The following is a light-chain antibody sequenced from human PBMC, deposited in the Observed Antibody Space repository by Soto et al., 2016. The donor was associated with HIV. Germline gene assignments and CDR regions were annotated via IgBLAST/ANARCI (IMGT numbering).Light chain of an antibody. Sequence: IRMTQSPSSLSASVGDRVTITCRASQSIGRFLNWYQQISGKAPNLLIYDASTLQSGVPSRFSGSGSGTDFTLIISSLQPEDFATYYCQQSYNTPRSFGQGTMVEIK. CDR2: DAS. CDR1: QSIGRF. V-gene: IGKV1-39*01. J-gene: IGKJ1*01. CDR3: QQSYNTPRS.